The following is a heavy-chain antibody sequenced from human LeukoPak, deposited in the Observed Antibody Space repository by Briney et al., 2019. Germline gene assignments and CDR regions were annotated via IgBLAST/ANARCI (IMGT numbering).Heavy chain of an antibody. V-gene: IGHV4-34*01. J-gene: IGHJ5*02. CDR1: GGFFSSYY. D-gene: IGHD6-19*01. CDR3: ARHRSGWFTTGNWFDP. Sequence: PSESLTLTCAVYGGFFSSYYWSWIRQPPGKGLEWIGEINHSGSTNYNPSLKSRVTISVDTPKNHFSLKLSSVTAADTAVYYCARHRSGWFTTGNWFDPWGQGTLVTVSS. CDR2: INHSGST.